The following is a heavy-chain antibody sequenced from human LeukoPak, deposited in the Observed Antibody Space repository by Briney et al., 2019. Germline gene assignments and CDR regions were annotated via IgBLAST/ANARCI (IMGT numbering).Heavy chain of an antibody. J-gene: IGHJ6*03. CDR2: IYYSGST. Sequence: SETLSLTCTVSGGSISSYYWSWIRQPPGKGLEWIGYIYYSGSTNYNPSLKSRVTISVDTSKNQFSLKLSSVTAADTAVYYCARPHYYYYYMDVWGKGTTVTVSS. CDR1: GGSISSYY. CDR3: ARPHYYYYYMDV. V-gene: IGHV4-59*08.